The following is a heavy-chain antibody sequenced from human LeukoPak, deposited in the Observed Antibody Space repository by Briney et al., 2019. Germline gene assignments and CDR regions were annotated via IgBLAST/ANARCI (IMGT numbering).Heavy chain of an antibody. CDR1: GRTFSSYC. Sequence: GGSLRLSCAASGRTFSSYCMHWVRQAPGKALEGASYNSSNSSAIYYADSVKGRFTISRDNAKNTLYLQMNSLRAEDTAVYYCARVRKATVTGFDYWGQGTLVTVSS. J-gene: IGHJ4*02. CDR2: NSSNSSAI. CDR3: ARVRKATVTGFDY. D-gene: IGHD4-17*01. V-gene: IGHV3-48*01.